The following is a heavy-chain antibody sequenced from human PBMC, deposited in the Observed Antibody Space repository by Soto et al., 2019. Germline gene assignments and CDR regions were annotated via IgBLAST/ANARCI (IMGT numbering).Heavy chain of an antibody. J-gene: IGHJ4*02. V-gene: IGHV3-30*03. CDR3: ATDANEYLWEYYFDF. D-gene: IGHD3-16*01. CDR2: ISHDGSND. Sequence: PGGSLRLSCAACGFSFSSYGMHWVRQAPAKGLEWVAFISHDGSNDYYADSVKGRYTISRDNSKNTVYLQMNSLRVEDTAVYYCATDANEYLWEYYFDFWGQGTLVTVSS. CDR1: GFSFSSYG.